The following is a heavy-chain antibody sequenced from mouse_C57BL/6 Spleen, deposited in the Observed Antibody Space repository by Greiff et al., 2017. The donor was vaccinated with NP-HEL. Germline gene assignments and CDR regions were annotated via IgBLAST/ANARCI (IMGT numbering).Heavy chain of an antibody. CDR2: INYDGSST. D-gene: IGHD2-1*01. CDR1: GFTFSDYY. J-gene: IGHJ1*03. CDR3: ARDAVSIYGNYGYFDV. V-gene: IGHV5-16*01. Sequence: EVNVVESEGGLVQPGSSMKLSCTASGFTFSDYYMAWVRQVPEKGLEWVANINYDGSSTYYLDSLKSRFIISRDNAKNILYLQMSSLKSEDTATYYCARDAVSIYGNYGYFDVWGTGTTVTVSS.